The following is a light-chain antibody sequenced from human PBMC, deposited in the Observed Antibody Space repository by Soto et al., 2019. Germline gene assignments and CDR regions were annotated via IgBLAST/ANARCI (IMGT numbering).Light chain of an antibody. CDR3: SSFSSSNSYV. CDR1: SSDVGGSDY. V-gene: IGLV2-14*01. CDR2: DVN. J-gene: IGLJ1*01. Sequence: QSVLTQPASVSGSPGQSITLSCIGTSSDVGGSDYVSWYQQHPGKAPKVVMFDVNNRPSGVSNRFSGSKSANTASLTISALQTEDEADYYCSSFSSSNSYVFGTGTKLTVL.